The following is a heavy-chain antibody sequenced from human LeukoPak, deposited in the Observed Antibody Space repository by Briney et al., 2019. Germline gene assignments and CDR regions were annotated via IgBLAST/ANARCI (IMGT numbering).Heavy chain of an antibody. CDR1: GFTFSDYW. CDR2: IKQDGSEK. J-gene: IGHJ4*02. Sequence: PGGSLRLSCAASGFTFSDYWMSWVRQAPGKGLEWVANIKQDGSEKYYVDSVKGRFTISRDNAKNSLYLQMNSLRAEDTAVYYCARGPYDSYFDYWGQGTLVTVSS. CDR3: ARGPYDSYFDY. V-gene: IGHV3-7*01. D-gene: IGHD5-12*01.